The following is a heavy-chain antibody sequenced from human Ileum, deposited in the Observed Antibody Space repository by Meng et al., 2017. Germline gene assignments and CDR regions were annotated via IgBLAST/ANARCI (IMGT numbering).Heavy chain of an antibody. V-gene: IGHV1-69*13. CDR2: IIPIYGLT. Sequence: SVKVSCKASGGTFSNYPLSWVRQGPGQGLEWMGGIIPIYGLTHYAQRFRARLTITADDSTGTAYMELNSLTSADTAVYYCGRPHAPGNTHYAMDVWGPGTSVTVSS. J-gene: IGHJ6*02. CDR1: GGTFSNYP. D-gene: IGHD3-10*01. CDR3: GRPHAPGNTHYAMDV.